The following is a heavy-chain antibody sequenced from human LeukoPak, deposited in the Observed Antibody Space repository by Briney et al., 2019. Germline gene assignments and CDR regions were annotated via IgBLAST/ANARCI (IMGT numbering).Heavy chain of an antibody. Sequence: SETLSLTCTVSGGSISSYYWSWIRQPPGKGLEWIGYIYYSGSTNYDPSLKSRVTISVDTSKNQFSLKLSPVTAADTAVYYCARNLRDSSGYYLGIFDYWGQGTLVTVSS. CDR1: GGSISSYY. CDR2: IYYSGST. J-gene: IGHJ4*02. V-gene: IGHV4-59*01. CDR3: ARNLRDSSGYYLGIFDY. D-gene: IGHD3-22*01.